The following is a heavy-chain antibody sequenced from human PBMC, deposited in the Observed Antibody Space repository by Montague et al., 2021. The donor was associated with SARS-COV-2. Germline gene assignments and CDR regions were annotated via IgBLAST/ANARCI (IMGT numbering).Heavy chain of an antibody. CDR3: ARPGSVSGWFYFDD. D-gene: IGHD6-19*01. CDR2: LSSSGST. J-gene: IGHJ4*02. CDR1: GESIDRDTYY. V-gene: IGHV4-39*02. Sequence: SETLSLTCIVSGESIDRDTYYWGWIRQSPGKGPEWIGSLSSSGSTYYNPSLRSRVTISMDTSKNHFSLKVNSVTATDTAVYFCARPGSVSGWFYFDDWGRGTLVSVSS.